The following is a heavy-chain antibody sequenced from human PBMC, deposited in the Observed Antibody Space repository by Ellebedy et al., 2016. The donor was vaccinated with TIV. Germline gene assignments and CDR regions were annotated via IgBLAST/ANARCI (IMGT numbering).Heavy chain of an antibody. CDR1: RLTFSRYE. J-gene: IGHJ1*01. CDR3: AISTVMIHFQH. Sequence: PGGSLRLSCALPRLTFSRYEMSSVPQAPGKGLEWISYISSSSSHIYYADSVKGRFTISRDHAKNSLFLQMNGLRAEDKAVYYCAISTVMIHFQHWGQGTLVTVSS. D-gene: IGHD3-16*01. V-gene: IGHV3-21*05. CDR2: ISSSSSHI.